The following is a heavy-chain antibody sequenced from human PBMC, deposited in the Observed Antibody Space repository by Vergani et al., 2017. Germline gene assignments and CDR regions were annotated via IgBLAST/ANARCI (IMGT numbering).Heavy chain of an antibody. CDR3: TTEIRPYIAAAGHFDY. CDR1: GFTVSSNY. Sequence: EVQLVESGGGLVQPGGSLRLSCAASGFTVSSNYMSWVRQAPGKGLEWVGRIKSKTDGGTTDYAAPVKGRFTISRDDSKNTLYLQMNSRKTEDTAVYYCTTEIRPYIAAAGHFDYWCQGTLVTVSS. V-gene: IGHV3-15*01. CDR2: IKSKTDGGTT. D-gene: IGHD6-13*01. J-gene: IGHJ4*02.